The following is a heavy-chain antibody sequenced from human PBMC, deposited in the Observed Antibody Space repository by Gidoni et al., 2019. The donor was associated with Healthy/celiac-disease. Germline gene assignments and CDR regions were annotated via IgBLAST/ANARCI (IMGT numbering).Heavy chain of an antibody. J-gene: IGHJ4*02. CDR1: GFTFSSYS. V-gene: IGHV3-48*01. CDR3: ARDRGGAYIGGYAD. D-gene: IGHD5-12*01. CDR2: ISSSSSTI. Sequence: EVQLVESGGGLVQPGGSLRLSCASSGFTFSSYSMNWVRQAPGKGLEWVSYISSSSSTIYYADSVKGRFTISRDNAKNSLYLQMNSLRAEDTAVYYCARDRGGAYIGGYADWGQGTLVTVSS.